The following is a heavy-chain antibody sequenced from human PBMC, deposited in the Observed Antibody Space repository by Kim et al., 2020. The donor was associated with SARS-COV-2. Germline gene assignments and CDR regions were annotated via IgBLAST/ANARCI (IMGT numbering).Heavy chain of an antibody. Sequence: SETLSLTCTVSGGSISSGGYYWSWIRQHPGKGLEWIGYIYYSGSTYYNPSLKSRVTISVDTSKNQFSLKLSSVTAADTAVYYCAREWPRGYCSGGSCYLNWFDPWGQGTLVTVSS. CDR2: IYYSGST. CDR3: AREWPRGYCSGGSCYLNWFDP. D-gene: IGHD2-15*01. CDR1: GGSISSGGYY. V-gene: IGHV4-31*03. J-gene: IGHJ5*02.